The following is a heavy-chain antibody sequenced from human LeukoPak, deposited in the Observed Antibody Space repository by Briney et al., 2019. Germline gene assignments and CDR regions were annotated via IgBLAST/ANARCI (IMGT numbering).Heavy chain of an antibody. Sequence: SETLSLTCSVSGGSISRGSYYWNWIRQPPGKGLEWIGYIYHSGSTYYNPSLKSRVTISVDRSKNQFSLKLSSVTAADTAVYYCARDLVGATPLVDYWGQGTLVTVSS. CDR3: ARDLVGATPLVDY. J-gene: IGHJ4*02. CDR2: IYHSGST. V-gene: IGHV4-30-2*01. D-gene: IGHD1-26*01. CDR1: GGSISRGSYY.